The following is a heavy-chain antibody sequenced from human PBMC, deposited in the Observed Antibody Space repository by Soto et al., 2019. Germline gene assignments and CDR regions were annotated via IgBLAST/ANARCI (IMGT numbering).Heavy chain of an antibody. CDR1: GFTFSSYG. D-gene: IGHD3-3*01. CDR3: ARNLYDFWSGHGSYYYGMDV. Sequence: ESGGGVVQPETSLRLSCAASGFTFSSYGMHWVRQAPGKGLEWVAVIWYDGSNTYYADSVKGRFTISRDNSKHTLYLQMNSLRAEDTAVYYCARNLYDFWSGHGSYYYGMDVWGQGTTVTVSS. J-gene: IGHJ6*02. CDR2: IWYDGSNT. V-gene: IGHV3-33*01.